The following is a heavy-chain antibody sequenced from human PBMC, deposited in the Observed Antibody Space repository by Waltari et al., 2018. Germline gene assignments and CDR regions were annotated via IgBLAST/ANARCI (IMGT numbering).Heavy chain of an antibody. CDR1: GFTFSTAD. D-gene: IGHD6-25*01. J-gene: IGHJ4*02. CDR2: ILCSGDNT. Sequence: EVQLLESGGGLVQPGGSLRVSCAASGFTFSTADMGWVCQAPGKGLGWVSVILCSGDNTKYADSGKGRFTISRDNVKNTLYLQMNSLRAEDTALYYCATSHGGQWGQGALVTVSS. V-gene: IGHV3-23*01. CDR3: ATSHGGQ.